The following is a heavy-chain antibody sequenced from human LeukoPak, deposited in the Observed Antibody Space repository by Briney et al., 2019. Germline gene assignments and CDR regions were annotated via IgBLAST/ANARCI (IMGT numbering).Heavy chain of an antibody. V-gene: IGHV4-34*01. J-gene: IGHJ6*02. Sequence: PSETLSLTCAAYGGSFSGYYWSWIRQPPGKGLEWIGEINHSGSTKYNPSLKSRVTISVDTSKNQFSLKLSSVTAADTAVYYCARGLRSPPRANMVRGVHYYYYGMDVWGQGTTVTVSS. D-gene: IGHD3-10*01. CDR2: INHSGST. CDR3: ARGLRSPPRANMVRGVHYYYYGMDV. CDR1: GGSFSGYY.